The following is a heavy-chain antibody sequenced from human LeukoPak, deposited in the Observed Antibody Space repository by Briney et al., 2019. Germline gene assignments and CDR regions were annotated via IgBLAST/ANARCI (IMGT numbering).Heavy chain of an antibody. Sequence: SETLSLTCTVSGGSISSYYWSWTRQPPGKGLEWIGYIYYSGSTNYNPSLKSRVTISVDTSKNQFSLKLSSVTAADTAVYYCARVAYYDYVWGSPAHYFDYWGQGTLITVSS. V-gene: IGHV4-59*01. CDR1: GGSISSYY. CDR2: IYYSGST. J-gene: IGHJ4*02. D-gene: IGHD3-16*01. CDR3: ARVAYYDYVWGSPAHYFDY.